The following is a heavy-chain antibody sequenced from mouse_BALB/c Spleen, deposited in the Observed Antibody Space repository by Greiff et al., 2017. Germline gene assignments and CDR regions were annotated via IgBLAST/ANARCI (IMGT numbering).Heavy chain of an antibody. CDR2: IDPENGDT. CDR3: NARPYAMDY. Sequence: EVQLVESGAELVRSGASVKLSCTASGFNIKYYYMHWVKQRPEQGLEWIGWIDPENGDTEYAPKFQGKATMTADTSSNTAYLQLSSLTSEDTAVYYCNARPYAMDYWGQGTSVTVSS. J-gene: IGHJ4*01. CDR1: GFNIKYYY. V-gene: IGHV14-4*02.